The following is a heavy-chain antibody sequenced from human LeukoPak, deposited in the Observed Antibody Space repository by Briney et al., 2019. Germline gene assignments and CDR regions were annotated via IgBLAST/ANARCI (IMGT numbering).Heavy chain of an antibody. J-gene: IGHJ4*02. CDR2: IYYSGST. Sequence: PSETLSFTCTVSGGSISSYYWSWIRQPPGKGLEWIGYIYYSGSTNYNPSLKSRVTISVDTSKNQFSLKLSSVTAADTAVYYCARGATGGYDFWSGYYMSFDYWGQGTLVTVSS. D-gene: IGHD3-3*01. CDR1: GGSISSYY. V-gene: IGHV4-59*01. CDR3: ARGATGGYDFWSGYYMSFDY.